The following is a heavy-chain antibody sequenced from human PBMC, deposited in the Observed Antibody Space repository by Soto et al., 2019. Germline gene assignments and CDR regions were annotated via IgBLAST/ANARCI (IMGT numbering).Heavy chain of an antibody. Sequence: SETLSLTCTVSGGSISSYYWSWIRQPAGKGLEWIGRIYTSGSTNYNPSLKSRVTMSVDTSKNQFSLKLSSVTAADTAVYYCAREGHDSSGYYFDYWGQGTLVTVSS. CDR1: GGSISSYY. D-gene: IGHD3-22*01. J-gene: IGHJ4*02. CDR2: IYTSGST. V-gene: IGHV4-4*07. CDR3: AREGHDSSGYYFDY.